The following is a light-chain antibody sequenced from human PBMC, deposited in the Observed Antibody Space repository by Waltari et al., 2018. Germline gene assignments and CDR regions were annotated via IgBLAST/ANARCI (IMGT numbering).Light chain of an antibody. J-gene: IGLJ3*02. Sequence: SSELTQDPAVSVALGQTVRIPCQGDSLRTYYASWYQQKPGQAPVLVIDGKNNRPSGIPDRFSCSSSGNTASLTITGAQAEDEADYYCNSRDSSGNHWVFGGGTKLTVL. CDR2: GKN. V-gene: IGLV3-19*01. CDR1: SLRTYY. CDR3: NSRDSSGNHWV.